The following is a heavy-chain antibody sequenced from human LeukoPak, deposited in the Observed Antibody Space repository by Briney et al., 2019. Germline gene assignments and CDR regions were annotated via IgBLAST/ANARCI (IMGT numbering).Heavy chain of an antibody. CDR1: GFTFSSSS. Sequence: GGSLRLSCAASGFTFSSSSMNWVRQAPRKGLEWVSSISSIGTYVYYADSVKGRFTISRDNAKNSLSLQMNSLRADDAAVYYCARASSKQLAGYLPDGFDIWGQGTMVTVSS. CDR2: ISSIGTYV. V-gene: IGHV3-21*01. CDR3: ARASSKQLAGYLPDGFDI. D-gene: IGHD3-9*01. J-gene: IGHJ3*02.